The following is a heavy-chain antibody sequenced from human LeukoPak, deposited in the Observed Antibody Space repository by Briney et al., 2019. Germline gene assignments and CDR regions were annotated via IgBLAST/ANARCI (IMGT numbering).Heavy chain of an antibody. CDR3: ARDGNIVGAMDY. D-gene: IGHD1-26*01. CDR2: ISVYSGNT. Sequence: ASVKVSCKASGYAFNRYAMNWVRQAPGQGLEWMGWISVYSGNTHYAQKLQGRVTMTTDSSTSTAYMGLRSLRSDDTAVYYCARDGNIVGAMDYWGQGTLVTVSS. CDR1: GYAFNRYA. J-gene: IGHJ4*02. V-gene: IGHV1-18*01.